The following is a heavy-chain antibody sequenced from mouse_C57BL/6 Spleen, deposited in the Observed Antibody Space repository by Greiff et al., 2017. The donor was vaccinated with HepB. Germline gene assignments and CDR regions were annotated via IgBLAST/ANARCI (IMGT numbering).Heavy chain of an antibody. V-gene: IGHV5-17*01. CDR1: GFTFSDYG. CDR3: ARNWPLAMDY. CDR2: ISSGSSTI. Sequence: EVNVVESGGGLVKPGGSLKLSCAASGFTFSDYGMHWVRQAPEKGLEWVAYISSGSSTIYYADTVKGRFTISRDNAKNTLFLQMTSLRSEDTAMYYCARNWPLAMDYWGQGTSVTVSS. J-gene: IGHJ4*01. D-gene: IGHD4-1*01.